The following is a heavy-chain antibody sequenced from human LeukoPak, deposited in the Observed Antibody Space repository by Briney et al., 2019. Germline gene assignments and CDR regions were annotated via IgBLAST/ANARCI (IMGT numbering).Heavy chain of an antibody. CDR3: ARGPRTVVVPAAMWVFDY. V-gene: IGHV1-2*02. CDR2: INPNSGGT. D-gene: IGHD2-2*01. CDR1: GYTFTGYY. Sequence: ASVKVSCKASGYTFTGYYMHWVRQAPGQGLEWMGWINPNSGGTNYAQKFQGRVTMTRDTSISTAYMELSRLRSDDTAVYYCARGPRTVVVPAAMWVFDYWGQGTLVTVSS. J-gene: IGHJ4*02.